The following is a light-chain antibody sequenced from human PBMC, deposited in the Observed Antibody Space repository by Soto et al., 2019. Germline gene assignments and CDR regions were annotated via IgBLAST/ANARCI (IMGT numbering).Light chain of an antibody. CDR2: ATS. V-gene: IGKV3-20*01. J-gene: IGKJ1*01. CDR3: QQYDSSLPWT. Sequence: EIVLTQSPGTLSLSPGERATLSCRASQSVGSKYLAWFQQKPGQPPRLLIHATSTRATAIPDRFSGSGSGTDFTLFISRLEPADFAVYYCQQYDSSLPWTFGQGTTVEIK. CDR1: QSVGSKY.